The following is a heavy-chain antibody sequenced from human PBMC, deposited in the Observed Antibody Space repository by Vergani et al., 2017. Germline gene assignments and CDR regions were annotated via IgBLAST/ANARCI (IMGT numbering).Heavy chain of an antibody. CDR1: GGSFSGYY. CDR3: ARLGYSGYDNSWFDP. V-gene: IGHV4-34*01. CDR2: INHSGST. J-gene: IGHJ5*02. D-gene: IGHD5-12*01. Sequence: QVQLQQWGAGLLKPSETLSLTCAVYGGSFSGYYWSWIRQPPGKGLEWIGEINHSGSTNYNPSLKIRVTISGDTSKNQFSLKLSSVTAADTAVYYCARLGYSGYDNSWFDPWGQGTLVTVSS.